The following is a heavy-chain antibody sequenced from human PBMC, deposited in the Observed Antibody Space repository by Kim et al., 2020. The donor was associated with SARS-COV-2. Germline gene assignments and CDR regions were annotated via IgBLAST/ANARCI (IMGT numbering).Heavy chain of an antibody. CDR3: AEFRPVPLSGPLSDRYYYDSSGYYLRDYYYGMDV. Sequence: SVKVSCKASGFTFTSSAVQWVRQARGQRLEWIGWIVVGSGNTNYAQKFQERVTITRGMSTSTAYMELSSLRSEDTAVYYCAEFRPVPLSGPLSDRYYYDSSGYYLRDYYYGMDVCGQGTKVTVSS. J-gene: IGHJ6*02. CDR1: GFTFTSSA. CDR2: IVVGSGNT. V-gene: IGHV1-58*01. D-gene: IGHD3-22*01.